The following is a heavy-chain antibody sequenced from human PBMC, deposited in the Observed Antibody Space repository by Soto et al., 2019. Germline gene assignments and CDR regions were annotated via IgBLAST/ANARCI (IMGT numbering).Heavy chain of an antibody. CDR3: ARHPSDFWFDP. D-gene: IGHD2-21*02. CDR2: IYYSGST. J-gene: IGHJ5*02. V-gene: IGHV4-39*01. Sequence: SETLSLTCSVSGGSISSSSYYWGWIRQPPGNGLEWIGSIYYSGSTYYNPSLKSRVTVSVDTSKNQFSLKLSSVTAADTAVYYCARHPSDFWFDPWGQGTLVTFSS. CDR1: GGSISSSSYY.